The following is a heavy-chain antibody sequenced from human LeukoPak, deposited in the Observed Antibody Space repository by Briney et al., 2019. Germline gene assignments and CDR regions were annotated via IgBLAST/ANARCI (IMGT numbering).Heavy chain of an antibody. CDR1: GFTFSSYA. Sequence: GGSLRLSCAASGFTFSSYAMSWVRQAPGKGLEWVSAISGSGGSTYYADSVKGRFTISRDNSKNTLYLHMNSLRTEDTAVYFCAREGEEICDSSGYYYDYWGQGTLVTVSS. D-gene: IGHD3-22*01. CDR2: ISGSGGST. CDR3: AREGEEICDSSGYYYDY. V-gene: IGHV3-23*01. J-gene: IGHJ4*02.